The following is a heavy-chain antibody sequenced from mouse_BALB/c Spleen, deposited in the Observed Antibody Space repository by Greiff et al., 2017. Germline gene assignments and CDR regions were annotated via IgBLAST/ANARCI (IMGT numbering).Heavy chain of an antibody. CDR2: ISYSGST. V-gene: IGHV3-2*02. J-gene: IGHJ1*01. CDR1: GYSITSDYA. D-gene: IGHD1-1*01. Sequence: EVQLVESGPGLVKPSQSLSLTCTVTGYSITSDYAWNWIRQFPGNKLEWMGYISYSGSTSYNPSLKSRISITRDTSKNQFFLQLNSVTTEDTATYYCAKITTVVSRYFDVWGAGTTVTVSS. CDR3: AKITTVVSRYFDV.